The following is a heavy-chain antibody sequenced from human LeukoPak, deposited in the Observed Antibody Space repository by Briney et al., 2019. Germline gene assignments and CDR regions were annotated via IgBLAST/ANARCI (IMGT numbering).Heavy chain of an antibody. V-gene: IGHV3-20*04. CDR3: ARAFPIVVVPAADYYYYYMDV. CDR1: GFTFDDYG. D-gene: IGHD2-2*01. J-gene: IGHJ6*03. Sequence: PGGSLRLSCAASGFTFDDYGMSWVRQAPGKWLEWVSGINWNGGSTGYADSVKGRFTISRDNAKNSLYLQMNSLRAEDTAVYYCARAFPIVVVPAADYYYYYMDVWGKGTTVTVSS. CDR2: INWNGGST.